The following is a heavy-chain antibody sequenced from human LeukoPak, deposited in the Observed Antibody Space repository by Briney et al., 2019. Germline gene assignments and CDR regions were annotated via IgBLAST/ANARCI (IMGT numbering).Heavy chain of an antibody. CDR1: GFTFSSYA. D-gene: IGHD6-19*01. CDR3: AKESPYAVGGTSRVYYFDY. V-gene: IGHV3-23*01. J-gene: IGHJ4*02. Sequence: PGGSLRLSCAASGFTFSSYAISWVRQAPGKGLEWVSAISNSGRTYYTDSVKGRFSISRDNSKNTVHLQMNSLRAEDTAVYYCAKESPYAVGGTSRVYYFDYWGQGALATVSS. CDR2: ISNSGRT.